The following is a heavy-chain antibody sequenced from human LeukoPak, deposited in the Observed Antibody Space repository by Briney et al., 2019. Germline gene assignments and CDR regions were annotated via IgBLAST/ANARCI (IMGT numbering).Heavy chain of an antibody. J-gene: IGHJ4*02. D-gene: IGHD3-10*01. CDR1: GYTFTGYY. CDR3: ARDQYYYGSGSYPSDY. CDR2: INPNSGGT. V-gene: IGHV1-2*02. Sequence: ASVKVSCKASGYTFTGYYMHWVRQAPGQGLEWMGWINPNSGGTNYAQKFQGRVTMTRDTSISTAYMELRSLRSDDTAVYYCARDQYYYGSGSYPSDYWGQGTLVTVSS.